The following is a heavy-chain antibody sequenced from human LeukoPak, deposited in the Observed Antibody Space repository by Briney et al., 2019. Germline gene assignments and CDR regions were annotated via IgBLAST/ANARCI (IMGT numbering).Heavy chain of an antibody. CDR3: AKRGVVVRVFLVGFHKEAYYFDS. CDR1: GITLSNYG. J-gene: IGHJ4*02. D-gene: IGHD3-16*02. V-gene: IGHV3-23*01. Sequence: GGSLRLSWGVSGITLSNYGMSWVRQAPGKGLEWVAGLSGSAGGTNYADSVKGRFTISRDNSKNTLFLQMDRLRAEDTAVYFCAKRGVVVRVFLVGFHKEAYYFDSRGQGAQVTVSS. CDR2: LSGSAGGT.